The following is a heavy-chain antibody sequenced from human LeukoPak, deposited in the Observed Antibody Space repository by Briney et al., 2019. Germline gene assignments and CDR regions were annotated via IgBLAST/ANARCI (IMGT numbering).Heavy chain of an antibody. CDR2: INTNTGNP. Sequence: GASVKVSCKASGYTFTSYAMNWVRQAPGQGLEWMGWINTNTGNPTYAQGFTGRFVFSLDTSVSTAYLQISSLKAEDTAVYYCARVDTAMVPYYGMDVWGQGTTVTVSS. V-gene: IGHV7-4-1*02. D-gene: IGHD5-18*01. J-gene: IGHJ6*02. CDR1: GYTFTSYA. CDR3: ARVDTAMVPYYGMDV.